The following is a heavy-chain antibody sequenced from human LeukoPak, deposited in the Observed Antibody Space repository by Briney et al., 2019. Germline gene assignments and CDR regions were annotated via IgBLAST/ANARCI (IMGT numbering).Heavy chain of an antibody. CDR3: ARHGSLIAVAESWFDP. V-gene: IGHV4-59*08. J-gene: IGHJ5*02. Sequence: PSETLSLTCTVSGGSISSYYWSWIRQPPGKGLEWIGYIYYSGSTNYNPSLKSRVTISVDTSKNQFSLKLSSVTAADTAVYYCARHGSLIAVAESWFDPWGQGTLVTVSS. CDR1: GGSISSYY. CDR2: IYYSGST. D-gene: IGHD6-19*01.